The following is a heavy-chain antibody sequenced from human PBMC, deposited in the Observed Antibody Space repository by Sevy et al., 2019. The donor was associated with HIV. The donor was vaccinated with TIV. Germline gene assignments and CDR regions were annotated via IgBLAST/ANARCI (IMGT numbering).Heavy chain of an antibody. V-gene: IGHV3-48*03. J-gene: IGHJ6*02. CDR3: AKRGGQYDLGMDV. Sequence: GESLKISCAASGFTFSSFEMNWVRQAPGKGLEWVSYISSSGDTTDYADSVRGRFTISRDNAKKSLYLRMNSLRAEDTAIYYCAKRGGQYDLGMDVWGQGTTVTVSS. D-gene: IGHD3-3*01. CDR1: GFTFSSFE. CDR2: ISSSGDTT.